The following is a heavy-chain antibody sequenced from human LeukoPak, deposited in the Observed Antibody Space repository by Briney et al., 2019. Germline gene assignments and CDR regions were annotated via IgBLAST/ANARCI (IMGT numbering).Heavy chain of an antibody. CDR2: ISASGGST. CDR1: GFTFMSYA. D-gene: IGHD6-19*01. V-gene: IGHV3-23*01. Sequence: QPGGSLRLSCAASGFTFMSYAMTWVRQAPGKGLEWVSTISASGGSTYYADSVKGRFTISRDTSKNTLYLQMNSLRADDTAVYYCAKDRSSDWQTKYFDYWGQGTLVTVSS. J-gene: IGHJ4*02. CDR3: AKDRSSDWQTKYFDY.